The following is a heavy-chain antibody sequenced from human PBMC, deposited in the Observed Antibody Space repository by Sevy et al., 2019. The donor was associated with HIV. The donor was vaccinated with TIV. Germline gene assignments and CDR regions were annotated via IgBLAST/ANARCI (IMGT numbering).Heavy chain of an antibody. V-gene: IGHV3-7*01. Sequence: GGSLRLSCAASGLTFSSYWMTWVRQAPGKGLEWVANINQGGSQEYYVDSVKGRFTISRDNAKNSLYLQMNSLRAEDTAVYYWTSILPAGVPAEYFQHWGQGTLVTVSS. J-gene: IGHJ1*01. CDR3: TSILPAGVPAEYFQH. D-gene: IGHD2-2*01. CDR1: GLTFSSYW. CDR2: INQGGSQE.